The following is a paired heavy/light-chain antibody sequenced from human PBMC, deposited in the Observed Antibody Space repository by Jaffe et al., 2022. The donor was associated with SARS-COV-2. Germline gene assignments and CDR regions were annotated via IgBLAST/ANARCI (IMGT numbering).Light chain of an antibody. CDR3: CSYAGPVV. CDR1: NNYV. CDR2: EDN. J-gene: IGLJ2*01. V-gene: IGLV2-23*01. Sequence: QSALTQPASVSGSPGQSITISCTGTNNYVSWYQQHPGKAPKLMIFEDNKRPSGVSNRFSGSKSGNTASLTISGLQAEDEADYFCCSYAGPVVFGGGSRVTVL.
Heavy chain of an antibody. CDR1: GGSISSGTYY. CDR2: IYTTGAT. J-gene: IGHJ3*02. CDR3: ARETVRRWPTAFDI. Sequence: QVQLQESGPGLVKPSQTLSLTCTVSGGSISSGTYYWSWIRQPPGMGLEWIGRIYTTGATSYNPSLKSRVTMSVDTSKNQFSLKLTSATAADTAVYYCARETVRRWPTAFDIWGQGTMVTVSS. V-gene: IGHV4-61*02. D-gene: IGHD2-15*01.